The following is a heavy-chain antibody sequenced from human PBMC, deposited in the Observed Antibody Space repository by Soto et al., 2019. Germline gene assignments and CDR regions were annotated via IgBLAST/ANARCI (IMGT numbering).Heavy chain of an antibody. V-gene: IGHV4-31*03. CDR2: IYYSGST. Sequence: SETLSLTCTVSGGSISSGGYYWSWIRQHPGKGLEWIGCIYYSGSTYYNPSLKSRVTISVDTSKNQFSLKLSSVTAADTAVYYCARVAITGTTIDYWGQGTLVTVSS. CDR1: GGSISSGGYY. D-gene: IGHD1-7*01. CDR3: ARVAITGTTIDY. J-gene: IGHJ4*02.